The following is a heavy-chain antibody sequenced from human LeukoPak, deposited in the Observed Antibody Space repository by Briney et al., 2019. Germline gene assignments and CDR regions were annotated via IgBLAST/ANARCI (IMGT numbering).Heavy chain of an antibody. V-gene: IGHV1-2*02. D-gene: IGHD3-9*01. CDR2: INPNSGGT. CDR1: GYTFTGYY. J-gene: IGHJ4*02. Sequence: ASVKVSCKASGYTFTGYYMHWVRQAPGQGLEWMGWINPNSGGTNYAQKFQGRVTMTRDTSISTAYMELSRLRSDDTAVYYCARVSRSYYDILTGYYFPSKYYFDYWGQGTLVTVSS. CDR3: ARVSRSYYDILTGYYFPSKYYFDY.